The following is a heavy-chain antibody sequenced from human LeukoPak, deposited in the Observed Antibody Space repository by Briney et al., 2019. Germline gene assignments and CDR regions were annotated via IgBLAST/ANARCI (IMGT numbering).Heavy chain of an antibody. CDR2: MNPNSGNT. V-gene: IGHV1-8*01. J-gene: IGHJ4*02. D-gene: IGHD3-3*01. CDR1: GYTFTSYD. CDR3: ARFPNYDFWSGYYSVDY. Sequence: ASVKVSCKASGYTFTSYDINWVRQATGQGLEWMGWMNPNSGNTGYAQKFQGRVTMTRNTSISTAYMVLSSLRSEDTAVYYCARFPNYDFWSGYYSVDYWGQGTLVTVSS.